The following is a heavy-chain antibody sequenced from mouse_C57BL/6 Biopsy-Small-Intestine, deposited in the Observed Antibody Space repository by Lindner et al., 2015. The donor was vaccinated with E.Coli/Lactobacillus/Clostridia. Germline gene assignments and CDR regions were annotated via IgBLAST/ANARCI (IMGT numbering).Heavy chain of an antibody. CDR2: INPNYGTT. Sequence: VQLQESGPGMVKPGASVKISCKASGYSFTDFNMNWVKQSNGKSLEWIGVINPNYGTTSYNQKFKGKATLTVDRSSSTAYMQLNSLTSEDSAVYYCAPHGYYPFTYWGQGTLVTVSA. J-gene: IGHJ3*01. CDR3: APHGYYPFTY. V-gene: IGHV1-39*01. CDR1: GYSFTDFN. D-gene: IGHD2-3*01.